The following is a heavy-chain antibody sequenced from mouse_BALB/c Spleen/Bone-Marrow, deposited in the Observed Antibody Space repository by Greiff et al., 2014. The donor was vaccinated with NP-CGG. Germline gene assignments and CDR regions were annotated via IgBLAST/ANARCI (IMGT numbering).Heavy chain of an antibody. J-gene: IGHJ3*01. V-gene: IGHV7-3*02. D-gene: IGHD2-1*01. Sequence: EVMLVESGGGLVQPGGSLRLSCATSGFTFTYYYMSWVRQPPGKALEWLGFIRNKANGYTTEYSASVKGRFTISRDNSQSILYLQMNTLRAEDSATYYCARDVGNYVRFAYWGQGTLVTVSA. CDR2: IRNKANGYTT. CDR3: ARDVGNYVRFAY. CDR1: GFTFTYYY.